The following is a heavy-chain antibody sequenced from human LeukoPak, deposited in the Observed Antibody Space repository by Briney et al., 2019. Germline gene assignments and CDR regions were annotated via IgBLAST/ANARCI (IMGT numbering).Heavy chain of an antibody. V-gene: IGHV4-59*01. Sequence: SETLSATCIVSGGSISSYYWRWMRQPPGKGLEWIGYIYYSGCTNYNPSLKSRVTISVDTSKNQFSLKLSSVTAADTAVYYCARDGWGTPDHDAFDIWGQGTMVTVSS. CDR1: GGSISSYY. CDR2: IYYSGCT. J-gene: IGHJ3*02. CDR3: ARDGWGTPDHDAFDI. D-gene: IGHD2-8*02.